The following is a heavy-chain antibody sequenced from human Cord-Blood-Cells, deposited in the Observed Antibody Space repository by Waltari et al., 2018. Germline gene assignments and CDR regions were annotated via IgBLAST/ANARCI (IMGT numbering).Heavy chain of an antibody. CDR3: AREEVIAINYYGMDV. J-gene: IGHJ6*02. D-gene: IGHD2-21*01. V-gene: IGHV3-7*01. CDR2: IKQDGSEK. Sequence: EVQLVESGGGLVQPGGSLRLSCAASGFTFSSYWMSWVRQAPGKGLEWVANIKQDGSEKYYVDSVKGRFTISRDNAKNSLYLQMNSLRAEDTAVYYCAREEVIAINYYGMDVWGQGTTVTVSS. CDR1: GFTFSSYW.